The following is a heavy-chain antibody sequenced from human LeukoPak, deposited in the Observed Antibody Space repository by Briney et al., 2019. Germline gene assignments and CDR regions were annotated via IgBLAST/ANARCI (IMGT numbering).Heavy chain of an antibody. V-gene: IGHV3-7*04. CDR2: IKQDGSEK. Sequence: TGGSLRLSCAAPGFTFSTYWMSWVRQAPGKGLEWVAYIKQDGSEKYYVDSVKGRFTISRDNAKSSLYLQMNSLRAEDTAVYYCARGAHYSSTWYYFDYWGLGTLVSVSS. J-gene: IGHJ4*02. D-gene: IGHD6-13*01. CDR3: ARGAHYSSTWYYFDY. CDR1: GFTFSTYW.